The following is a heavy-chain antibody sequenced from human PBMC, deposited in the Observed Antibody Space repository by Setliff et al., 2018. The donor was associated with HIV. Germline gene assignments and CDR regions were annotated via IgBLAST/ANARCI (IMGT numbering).Heavy chain of an antibody. CDR1: GGSISSGTYY. CDR2: IYTSGST. J-gene: IGHJ6*02. V-gene: IGHV4-61*02. Sequence: SETLSLTCTVSGGSISSGTYYWSWVRQPAGKGLEWIGRIYTSGSTNYNPSLKSRVTISLDTSKNQFSLKLSSVTAADTAVYYCARENGRTNYYYYYGMDVWGQGTTVTV. CDR3: ARENGRTNYYYYYGMDV.